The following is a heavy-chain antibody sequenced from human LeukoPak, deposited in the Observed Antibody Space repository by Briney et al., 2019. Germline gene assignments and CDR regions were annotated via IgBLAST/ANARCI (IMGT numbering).Heavy chain of an antibody. Sequence: ASVKVSCKASGYSFTSYGVSWVRQAPGQGLEWVGWISAYNGNTKNAQKLQGRVTMTTGTSTSTAYMELRSLSSDDTAVYYCARMTAASGQSLFDYWGQGTLVTVSS. V-gene: IGHV1-18*01. CDR1: GYSFTSYG. CDR2: ISAYNGNT. CDR3: ARMTAASGQSLFDY. J-gene: IGHJ4*02. D-gene: IGHD6-13*01.